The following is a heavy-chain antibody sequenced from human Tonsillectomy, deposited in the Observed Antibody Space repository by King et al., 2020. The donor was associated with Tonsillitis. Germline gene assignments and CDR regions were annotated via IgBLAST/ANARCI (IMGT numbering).Heavy chain of an antibody. V-gene: IGHV3-15*01. CDR3: TTDEWT. CDR2: IKSRGTGGTA. CDR1: GFTFSQGW. D-gene: IGHD3-3*01. Sequence: VQLVESGGGLVKPGGSLRLSGAASGFTFSQGWMSWVRQAPGKGLEWVGRIKSRGTGGTADYGTPVKGRFTISRDDSKNTLYLQMNSLKTEDTAVYYCTTDEWTWGQGTLVTVSS. J-gene: IGHJ5*02.